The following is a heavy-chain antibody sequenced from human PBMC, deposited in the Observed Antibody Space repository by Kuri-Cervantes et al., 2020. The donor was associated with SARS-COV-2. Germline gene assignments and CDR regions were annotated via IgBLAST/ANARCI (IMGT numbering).Heavy chain of an antibody. D-gene: IGHD3-22*01. V-gene: IGHV4-61*02. CDR2: IYTSGST. CDR1: GGSISSGSYY. CDR3: AREDSSGYYFDY. Sequence: LRLSCTASGGSISSGSYYWSWIRQPAGKGLEWIGRIYTSGSTNYNPSLKSRVTISVDTSKNQFSLKLSSVTAADTAVYYCAREDSSGYYFDYWGQGTLVTVSS. J-gene: IGHJ4*02.